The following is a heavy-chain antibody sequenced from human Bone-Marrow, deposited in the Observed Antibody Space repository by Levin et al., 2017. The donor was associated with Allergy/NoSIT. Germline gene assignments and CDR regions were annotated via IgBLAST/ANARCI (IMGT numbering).Heavy chain of an antibody. CDR1: GGTVSSYS. CDR3: ATSIRYYDLWSAPTDAIDGMDV. V-gene: IGHV1-69*02. J-gene: IGHJ6*02. D-gene: IGHD3-3*01. Sequence: GASVKVSCKVSGGTVSSYSISWVRQAPGQGLEWMGKIIPILGVINYAQKFQGRITISADTSTNTAYMEVSSLRSDDRAVYYCATSIRYYDLWSAPTDAIDGMDVWGQGTTVTVSS. CDR2: IIPILGVI.